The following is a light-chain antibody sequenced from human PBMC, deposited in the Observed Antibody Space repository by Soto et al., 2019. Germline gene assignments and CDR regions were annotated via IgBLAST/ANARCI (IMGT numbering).Light chain of an antibody. CDR2: DAS. Sequence: DIQMTQSPSSLSASVGDRVTITCQASQDITSYLNWYQHKPGKAPKLLIYDASILEAGVPPRFSGSVSGTDFTLTTSSLQPEDVATYYCQHCDYLPIFGPGTTVDFK. J-gene: IGKJ3*01. CDR3: QHCDYLPI. V-gene: IGKV1-33*01. CDR1: QDITSY.